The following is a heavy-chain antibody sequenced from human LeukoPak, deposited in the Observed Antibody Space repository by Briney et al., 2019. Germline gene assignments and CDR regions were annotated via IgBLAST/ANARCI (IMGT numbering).Heavy chain of an antibody. V-gene: IGHV3-15*01. CDR3: TTFWPYYYMDV. CDR1: GFTFSNAW. CDR2: IKSKTDGGTT. Sequence: GGSLRLSCAASGFTFSNAWVSWVRQAPGKGLEWVGRIKSKTDGGTTDYAAPVKGRFTISRDDSKNTLYLQMNSLKTEDTAVYYCTTFWPYYYMDVWGKGTTVTVSS. J-gene: IGHJ6*03.